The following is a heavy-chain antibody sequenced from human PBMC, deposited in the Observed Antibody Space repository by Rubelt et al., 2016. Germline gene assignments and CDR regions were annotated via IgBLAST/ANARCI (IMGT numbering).Heavy chain of an antibody. CDR3: ALTTIIPGMDV. CDR2: IYHSGST. J-gene: IGHJ6*02. CDR1: GYSISSGYY. D-gene: IGHD2-21*02. V-gene: IGHV4-38-2*02. Sequence: QLQLQESGPGLVKPSETLSLTCTVSGYSISSGYYWGWIRQPPGKGLEWIGSIYHSGSTYYNPSLKSRVTISVDTSKNQFSLQLSSVTAADTAVYYCALTTIIPGMDVWGQGTTVTVSS.